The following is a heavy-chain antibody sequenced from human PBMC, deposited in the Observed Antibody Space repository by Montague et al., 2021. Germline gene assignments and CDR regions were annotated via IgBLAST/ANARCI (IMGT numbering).Heavy chain of an antibody. J-gene: IGHJ4*02. CDR3: ARIPVGSKYYFDF. V-gene: IGHV6-1*01. CDR2: TYYRSKRNN. CDR1: GDSDSGNIAT. Sequence: CAISGDSDSGNIATWNWNRQSPSSHLEWLGGTYYRSKRNNDYAESVKSRIAIDPDTSKHQFSLHLNSVTPEDTAVYYCARIPVGSKYYFDFWGQGTLVTVSS. D-gene: IGHD2-2*01.